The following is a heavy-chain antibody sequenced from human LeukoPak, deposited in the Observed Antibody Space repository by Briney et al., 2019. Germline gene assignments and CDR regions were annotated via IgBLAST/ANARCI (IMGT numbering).Heavy chain of an antibody. CDR2: VSYTGST. J-gene: IGHJ4*02. CDR3: ARGVVIAPQTFDY. D-gene: IGHD2-21*01. Sequence: SETLSLTCTVSGGSISSYYWSWIRQSPGKGLEWIGYVSYTGSTSYNPSLNSRVTISVDTSKNQFSLKLSSVTAADTAVYYCARGVVIAPQTFDYWGQGTLVTVSS. CDR1: GGSISSYY. V-gene: IGHV4-59*01.